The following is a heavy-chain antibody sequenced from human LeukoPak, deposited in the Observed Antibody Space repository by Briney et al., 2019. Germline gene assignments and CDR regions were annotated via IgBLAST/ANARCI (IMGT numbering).Heavy chain of an antibody. CDR2: IIPILGIA. Sequence: SVKVSCKASGGTFSSYAISWVRQAPGQGLEWMGRIIPILGIANYAQKFHGRVTITADKSTSTAYMELSSLRSEDTAVYYCARGRVATTPFDYWGQGTLVTVSS. CDR3: ARGRVATTPFDY. J-gene: IGHJ4*02. CDR1: GGTFSSYA. V-gene: IGHV1-69*04. D-gene: IGHD5-24*01.